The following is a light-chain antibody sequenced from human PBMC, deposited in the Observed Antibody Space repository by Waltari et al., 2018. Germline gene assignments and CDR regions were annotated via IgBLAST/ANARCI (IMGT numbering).Light chain of an antibody. V-gene: IGLV4-69*01. CDR3: QTGGHGTWV. Sequence: QLVLTQSPSASASLGASVKLTCTLSSGHSSNVIAWHQQQPEKGPRYLMKVNSDGSHRKGDNIPDRFSGSSSGAEHYLTISSLQSEDEADYYCQTGGHGTWVFGGGTKLTVL. CDR2: VNSDGSH. CDR1: SGHSSNV. J-gene: IGLJ3*02.